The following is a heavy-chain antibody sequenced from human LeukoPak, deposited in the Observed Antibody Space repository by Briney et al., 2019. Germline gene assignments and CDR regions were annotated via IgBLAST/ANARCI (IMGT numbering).Heavy chain of an antibody. D-gene: IGHD3-16*01. Sequence: SETLSLTCTVSGGSISTYHWSWIRQPPEKGLEWIGYISYSGSTNYNPSLQSRVTISVSTSKNQFSLKLTSVTAADTAVYYCPGGLPLTTFGYWGQGTLVTVSS. CDR1: GGSISTYH. CDR3: PGGLPLTTFGY. V-gene: IGHV4-59*01. J-gene: IGHJ4*02. CDR2: ISYSGST.